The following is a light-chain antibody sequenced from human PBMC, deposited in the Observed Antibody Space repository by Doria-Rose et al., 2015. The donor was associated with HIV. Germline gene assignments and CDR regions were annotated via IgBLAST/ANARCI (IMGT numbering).Light chain of an antibody. V-gene: IGKV1-39*01. J-gene: IGKJ2*01. Sequence: RVTITCWAGQIIDNYLNWYQQKPGKAPKLLIYAASSLQSGVPSRFSGNGSGRDFTLTINSLQREDFAIYYCQQSYNIPYTFGQGTKLEIK. CDR2: AAS. CDR1: QIIDNY. CDR3: QQSYNIPYT.